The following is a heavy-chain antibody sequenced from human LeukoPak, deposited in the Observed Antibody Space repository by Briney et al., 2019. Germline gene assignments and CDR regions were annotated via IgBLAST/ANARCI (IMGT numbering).Heavy chain of an antibody. CDR2: IYYSGGT. Sequence: SETLSLTCTVSGGSISSSSYYWGWIRQPPGEGLEWIGSIYYSGGTYYNPSLMSRVTMSLDTSKNQFSPMLRSVTAADTAVYYCARRGYNYGEFDPWGQGTLVTVSS. CDR1: GGSISSSSYY. V-gene: IGHV4-39*01. CDR3: ARRGYNYGEFDP. J-gene: IGHJ5*02. D-gene: IGHD5-18*01.